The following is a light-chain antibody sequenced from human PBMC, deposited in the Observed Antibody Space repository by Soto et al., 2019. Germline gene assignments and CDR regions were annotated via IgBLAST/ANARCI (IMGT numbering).Light chain of an antibody. J-gene: IGKJ1*01. V-gene: IGKV1-9*01. CDR2: DAS. CDR3: QQINYYPLT. CDR1: HDIASY. Sequence: DIQLTQSPSFLSASVGDRIIITCRASHDIASYLAWYQQKPGKAPNLLIYDASTLESGVPSRFSGSGSGAHFTLTVSSLQPEDFATYYCQQINYYPLTFGQGTKVEIK.